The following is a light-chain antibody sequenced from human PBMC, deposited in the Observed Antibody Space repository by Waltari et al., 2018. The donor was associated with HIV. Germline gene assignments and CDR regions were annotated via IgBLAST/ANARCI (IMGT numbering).Light chain of an antibody. Sequence: QSVLTQPPSASGTPGQRVTISCSGSRSNIGSKYVYWYQQLPGTAPKLLMYRNNQRPSGDPDLCAGSKSGAAASLAISGLRSEDEADYYCTAWDDSLSGVVFGGGTKLTVL. V-gene: IGLV1-47*01. CDR3: TAWDDSLSGVV. CDR1: RSNIGSKY. CDR2: RNN. J-gene: IGLJ2*01.